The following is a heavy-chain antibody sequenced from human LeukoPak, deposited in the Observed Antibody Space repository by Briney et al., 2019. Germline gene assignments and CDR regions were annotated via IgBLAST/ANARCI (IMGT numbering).Heavy chain of an antibody. CDR1: GFTFSSYA. CDR3: ARGSPGGSYPMWFDP. Sequence: PGGSLRLSCAASGFTFSSYAMHWVRQAPGKGLEWVAVISYDGSSKYYADSVKGRFTISRDNSKNTLYLQMNSLRAEDTAVYYCARGSPGGSYPMWFDPWGQGTLVTVSS. D-gene: IGHD1-26*01. J-gene: IGHJ5*02. CDR2: ISYDGSSK. V-gene: IGHV3-30*04.